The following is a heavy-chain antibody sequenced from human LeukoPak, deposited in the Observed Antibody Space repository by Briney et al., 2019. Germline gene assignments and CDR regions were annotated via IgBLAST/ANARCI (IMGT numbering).Heavy chain of an antibody. CDR3: AENSGWYNWFDP. D-gene: IGHD6-19*01. CDR2: IFYSGSS. V-gene: IGHV4-39*01. J-gene: IGHJ5*02. CDR1: GGSISSSSYY. Sequence: PSETLSLTCTVSGGSISSSSYYWGWIRQPPGKGLEWIGSIFYSGSSYYKPSLKSRVTISVDTSKNQFSLKLSSVTAADTAVYYCAENSGWYNWFDPWGQGTLVTVSS.